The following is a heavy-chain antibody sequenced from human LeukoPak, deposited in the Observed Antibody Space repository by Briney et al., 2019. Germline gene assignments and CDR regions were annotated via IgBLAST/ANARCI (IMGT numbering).Heavy chain of an antibody. CDR2: IKQDGSEK. Sequence: QPGGSLRLSCAASGFTFSNYEMHWVRQAPGKGLEWVANIKQDGSEKYYVDSVKGRFTISRDNAKNSLYLQMNSLRAEDTAVYYCARTGRYSSSWYPDYWGQGTLVTVSS. V-gene: IGHV3-7*01. CDR3: ARTGRYSSSWYPDY. J-gene: IGHJ4*02. CDR1: GFTFSNYE. D-gene: IGHD6-13*01.